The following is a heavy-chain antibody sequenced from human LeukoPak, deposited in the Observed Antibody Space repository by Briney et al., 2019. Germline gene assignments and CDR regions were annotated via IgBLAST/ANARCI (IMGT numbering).Heavy chain of an antibody. Sequence: GAPVKVSCNVSGYTVTEIPMHWVRQTPGKGLEWMGGFNPEDGETIHAQQFEGRLTMTEDTSTDTAYMELSSLRSEDTAIYYCSSGVTALHYWGQGTLVTVSS. D-gene: IGHD2-21*02. J-gene: IGHJ4*02. V-gene: IGHV1-24*01. CDR2: FNPEDGET. CDR1: GYTVTEIP. CDR3: SSGVTALHY.